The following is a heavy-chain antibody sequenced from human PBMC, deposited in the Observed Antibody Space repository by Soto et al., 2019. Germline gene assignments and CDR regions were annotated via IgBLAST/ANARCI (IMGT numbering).Heavy chain of an antibody. CDR2: IYSGGNT. CDR3: ARGYYPASKDYPHSGFDV. D-gene: IGHD2-15*01. V-gene: IGHV3-53*04. J-gene: IGHJ2*01. Sequence: EVQLVESGGGLVQPGGSLRLSCAASGFTVSSNYMTWVRQAPGRGLEWVSVIYSGGNTFYAGSVEGRFTRSRHDSKNTLYLQMNSLRAEDAAVEDCARGYYPASKDYPHSGFDVWGRGTLVTVSS. CDR1: GFTVSSNY.